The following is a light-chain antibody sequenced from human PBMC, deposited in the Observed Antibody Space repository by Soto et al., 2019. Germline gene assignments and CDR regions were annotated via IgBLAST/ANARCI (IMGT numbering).Light chain of an antibody. Sequence: QSVLTQPASVSGSPGQSITISCTGSSSDVGAYSYVSWYLQHPGKAPKLLIYGVGNRPSGVSARFSGSKSGNTASLTISGLQAEDEADYYCSSYAHGSIYVFGTGTQLTVL. CDR3: SSYAHGSIYV. CDR1: SSDVGAYSY. J-gene: IGLJ1*01. CDR2: GVG. V-gene: IGLV2-14*01.